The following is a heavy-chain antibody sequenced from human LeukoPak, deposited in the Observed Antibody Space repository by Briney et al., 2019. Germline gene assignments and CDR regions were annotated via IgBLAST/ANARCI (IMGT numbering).Heavy chain of an antibody. Sequence: GASVKVSCKASGYTFTGYYMHWERQAPGQGLEGMGRINPNSGGTNYAQKFQGRVTITRDTSISTAYMELSRLRSDDTAVYYCARGSPSSSGWYGDYWGQGTLVTASS. V-gene: IGHV1-2*06. CDR2: INPNSGGT. CDR1: GYTFTGYY. J-gene: IGHJ4*02. CDR3: ARGSPSSSGWYGDY. D-gene: IGHD6-19*01.